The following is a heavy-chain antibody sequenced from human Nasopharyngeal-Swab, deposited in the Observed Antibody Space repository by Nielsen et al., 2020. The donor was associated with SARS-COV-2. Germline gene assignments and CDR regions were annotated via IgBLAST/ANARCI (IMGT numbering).Heavy chain of an antibody. Sequence: SETLSLTCAISGDSVSSNSAAWNWIRQSPSRGLEWLGRTYCRSKWYNDYAVSVKSRITINPDTSKNQFSLQLNSVTPEDTAVYYCARGGYSYGLESFDYWGQGTLVTVSS. CDR1: GDSVSSNSAA. D-gene: IGHD5-18*01. J-gene: IGHJ4*02. CDR2: TYCRSKWYN. V-gene: IGHV6-1*01. CDR3: ARGGYSYGLESFDY.